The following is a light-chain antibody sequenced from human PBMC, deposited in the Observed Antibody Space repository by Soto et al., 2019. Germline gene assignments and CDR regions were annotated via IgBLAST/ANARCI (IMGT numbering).Light chain of an antibody. Sequence: EVVMRQSPATLSVSPGEGATLSCRASQSISNNLAWYQRSPGQAPRLLIYGASTRATGIPARFSGSGSGTEFTLTISSLQSEDFAVYYCQQYNNWPPWTCGQGTKVDI. CDR1: QSISNN. V-gene: IGKV3-15*01. CDR2: GAS. J-gene: IGKJ1*01. CDR3: QQYNNWPPWT.